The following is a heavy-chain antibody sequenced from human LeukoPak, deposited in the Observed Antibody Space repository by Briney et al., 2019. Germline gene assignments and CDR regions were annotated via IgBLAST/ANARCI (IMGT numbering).Heavy chain of an antibody. J-gene: IGHJ4*02. V-gene: IGHV4-31*03. CDR3: ARASGYYYDSSGYYFDY. CDR2: IYYSGST. CDR1: GGSISSGGYY. D-gene: IGHD3-22*01. Sequence: PSQTLSLTCTVPGGSISSGGYYWSWIRQHPGKGLEWIGYIYYSGSTYYNPSLKSRVTISVDTSKNQFSLKLSSVTAADTAVYSCARASGYYYDSSGYYFDYWGQGTLVTVSS.